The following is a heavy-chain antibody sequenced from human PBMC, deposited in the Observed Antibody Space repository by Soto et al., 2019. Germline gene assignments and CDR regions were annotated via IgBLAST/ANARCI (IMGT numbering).Heavy chain of an antibody. CDR2: INHSGST. J-gene: IGHJ4*02. Sequence: SETLSLTCAVYGGSFSGYYWSWIRQPPGKGLEWIGEINHSGSTNYNPSLKSRVTISVDTSKNQFSLKLSSVTAADTAVYYCARGWNIATVQPNPLRFDSWGQGTLVTVSS. D-gene: IGHD2-15*01. V-gene: IGHV4-34*01. CDR1: GGSFSGYY. CDR3: ARGWNIATVQPNPLRFDS.